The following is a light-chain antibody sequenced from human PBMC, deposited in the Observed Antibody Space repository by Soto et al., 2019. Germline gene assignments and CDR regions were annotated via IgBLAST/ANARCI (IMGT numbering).Light chain of an antibody. CDR2: AAS. Sequence: DIQLTQSPSFLSASVGDRITITCRASQGISNHLAWYQQKSGKAPNLLIYAASTLQSGVPSGFSGSGSGTEFTLTISSPQPEDFATYYCQQIENYPVTFGQGTRLEIK. J-gene: IGKJ5*01. V-gene: IGKV1-9*01. CDR1: QGISNH. CDR3: QQIENYPVT.